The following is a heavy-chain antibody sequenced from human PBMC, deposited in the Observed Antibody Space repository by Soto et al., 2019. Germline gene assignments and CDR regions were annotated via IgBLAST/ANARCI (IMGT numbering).Heavy chain of an antibody. V-gene: IGHV3-23*01. CDR3: AKESDYYDSSGYYGKFDY. D-gene: IGHD3-22*01. J-gene: IGHJ4*02. Sequence: GSLRLSCAASGFTFSSYAMSWVRQAPGKGLEWVSAISGSGGSTYYADSVKGRFTISRDNSKNTLYLQMNSLRAEDTAVYYCAKESDYYDSSGYYGKFDYWGQGTLVTVSS. CDR2: ISGSGGST. CDR1: GFTFSSYA.